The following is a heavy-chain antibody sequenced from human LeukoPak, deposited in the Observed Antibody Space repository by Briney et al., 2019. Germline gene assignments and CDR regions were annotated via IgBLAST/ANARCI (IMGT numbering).Heavy chain of an antibody. CDR1: GFFFSSYG. J-gene: IGHJ4*02. CDR3: ARAHYNWNEPPFDS. Sequence: PGRSLRLSCAASGFFFSSYGMHWVRLAPGKGLEWVALIWYDGGNKYYADSVKGRFTISRDNSKNTLSLQMNSLRAEDTAVYYCARAHYNWNEPPFDSWGQGTLVTVSS. V-gene: IGHV3-33*01. CDR2: IWYDGGNK. D-gene: IGHD1-20*01.